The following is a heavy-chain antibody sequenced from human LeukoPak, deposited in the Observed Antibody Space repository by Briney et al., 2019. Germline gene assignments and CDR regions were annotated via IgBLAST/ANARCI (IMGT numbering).Heavy chain of an antibody. V-gene: IGHV4-61*02. CDR3: ARHLSGKLSIAALTDY. CDR1: GGSISSGSYY. Sequence: SETLSLTCTVSGGSISSGSYYWSWIRQPAGKGLEWIGRIYTSGSTNYNPSLKSRVTISVDTSKNQFSLKLSSVTAADTAVYYCARHLSGKLSIAALTDYWGQGTLVTVSS. D-gene: IGHD6-6*01. J-gene: IGHJ4*02. CDR2: IYTSGST.